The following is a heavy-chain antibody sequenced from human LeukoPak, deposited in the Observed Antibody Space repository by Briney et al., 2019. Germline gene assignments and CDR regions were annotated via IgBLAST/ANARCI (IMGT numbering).Heavy chain of an antibody. J-gene: IGHJ4*02. D-gene: IGHD6-13*01. CDR3: ARSDSGIAAAGMVRKIDY. Sequence: SETLSLTCTVSGGSISSSSYYWGWIRQPPGKGPEWIGSIYYSGSTYYNPSLKSRVTISVDTSKNQFSLKLSSVTAADTAVYYCARSDSGIAAAGMVRKIDYWGQGTLVTVSS. CDR2: IYYSGST. V-gene: IGHV4-39*07. CDR1: GGSISSSSYY.